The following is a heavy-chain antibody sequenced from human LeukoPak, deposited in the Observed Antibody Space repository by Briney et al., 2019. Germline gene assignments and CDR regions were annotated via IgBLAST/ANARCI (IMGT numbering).Heavy chain of an antibody. Sequence: GGSLRLSCVASGFTFSRYGMHWVRQDPGRGLDWVAFIWYDGSNKYYADSVKGRFTISGDNSKNTLYLQMNSLRAEDTAVYYCAKSYSYGYDYWGQGTLVTVSS. D-gene: IGHD5-18*01. V-gene: IGHV3-30*02. CDR2: IWYDGSNK. CDR3: AKSYSYGYDY. J-gene: IGHJ4*02. CDR1: GFTFSRYG.